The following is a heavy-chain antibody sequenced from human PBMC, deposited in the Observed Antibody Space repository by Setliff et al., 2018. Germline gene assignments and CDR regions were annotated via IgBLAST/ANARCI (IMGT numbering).Heavy chain of an antibody. CDR2: IYHSGST. CDR1: GYFTSSGYY. CDR3: AGEDFDY. Sequence: SETLSLTCAVSGYFTSSGYYWSWIRQPPGKGLEWIGEIYHSGSTNYNPSLKSRVTISVDKSKNQFSLKLSSVTAADTAVYYCAGEDFDYWGQGTLVTVSS. J-gene: IGHJ4*02. V-gene: IGHV4-38-2*01.